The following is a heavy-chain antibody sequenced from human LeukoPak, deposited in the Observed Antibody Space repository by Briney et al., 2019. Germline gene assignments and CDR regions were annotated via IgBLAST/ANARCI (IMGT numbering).Heavy chain of an antibody. D-gene: IGHD3-22*01. CDR1: GYSFTSYW. CDR2: IYPGDSDT. CDR3: ARWAGDSSGYYYVAALD. Sequence: GESLKISCKGSGYSFTSYWIGWVRQMPGKGLEWMGIIYPGDSDTRYSPSFQGQVTISADKSISTAYLQWSSLKASDTAMYYCARWAGDSSGYYYVAALDRGQGTLVTVSS. J-gene: IGHJ4*02. V-gene: IGHV5-51*01.